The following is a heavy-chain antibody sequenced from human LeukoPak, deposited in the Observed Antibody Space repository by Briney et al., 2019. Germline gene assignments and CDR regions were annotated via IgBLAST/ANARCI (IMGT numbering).Heavy chain of an antibody. CDR1: GFTVSSNS. Sequence: GGSLRLSCTVSGFTVSSNSMSWIRQAPGKGLEWVSYISSSGSTIYYADSVRGRFTISRDNAKNSLYLQMNSLRAEDTAVYYCARDRRWLPLDYWGQGTLVTVSS. J-gene: IGHJ4*02. V-gene: IGHV3-11*01. CDR2: ISSSGSTI. D-gene: IGHD5-24*01. CDR3: ARDRRWLPLDY.